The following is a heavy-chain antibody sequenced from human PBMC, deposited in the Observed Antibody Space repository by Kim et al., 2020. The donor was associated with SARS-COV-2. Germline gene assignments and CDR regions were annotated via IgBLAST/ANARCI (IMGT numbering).Heavy chain of an antibody. CDR3: ARAIAVAGTPGDGMDV. Sequence: SETLSLTCTVSGGSISSYHWTWMRLPPGKGLEFIGYVYSSGSTNYNPSLKSQVTISVDTSKNQLSLKLTSVTAADTAVYHCARAIAVAGTPGDGMDVWGQGTTVTVSS. D-gene: IGHD6-19*01. CDR2: VYSSGST. J-gene: IGHJ6*02. CDR1: GGSISSYH. V-gene: IGHV4-59*01.